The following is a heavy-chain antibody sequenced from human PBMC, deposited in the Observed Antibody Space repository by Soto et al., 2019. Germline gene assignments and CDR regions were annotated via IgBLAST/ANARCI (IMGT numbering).Heavy chain of an antibody. D-gene: IGHD6-6*01. CDR1: GYTLTELS. CDR3: ATDLYSNSSPVY. J-gene: IGHJ4*02. Sequence: GASVKVSCKVSGYTLTELSMHWVRQAPGKGLAWMGSFDPVYAQKFQGRVTMTEDTSADTAYMELSSLRSDDTAVYYCATDLYSNSSPVYWGQGTLVTVSS. V-gene: IGHV1-24*01. CDR2: FDPV.